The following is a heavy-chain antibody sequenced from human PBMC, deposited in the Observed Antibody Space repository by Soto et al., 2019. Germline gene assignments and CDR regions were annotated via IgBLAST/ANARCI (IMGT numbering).Heavy chain of an antibody. CDR1: GFTFSSYS. D-gene: IGHD3-10*02. V-gene: IGHV3-21*01. J-gene: IGHJ5*02. Sequence: GGSLRLSCAASGFTFSSYSMKWVRQAPGKGLEWVSSISSTSSYIYSADSVKGRFTISRDNAKNSLYLQMNSLRAEDTAVYYWARVGYVFGELQAWGQGTLVTVS. CDR2: ISSTSSYI. CDR3: ARVGYVFGELQA.